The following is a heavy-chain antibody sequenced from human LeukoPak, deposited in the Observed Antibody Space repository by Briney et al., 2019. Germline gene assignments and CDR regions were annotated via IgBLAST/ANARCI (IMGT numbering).Heavy chain of an antibody. Sequence: PGGSLRLSCAASGFTFSSYAMHWVRQAPGKGLEWVAVISYDGSNKYYADSVKGRFTISRDNSKNTLYLQMNSLRAEDTAVYYCARGHTPGYSSSWYDFILDYYYYMDVWGKGTTVTVSS. J-gene: IGHJ6*03. CDR2: ISYDGSNK. CDR3: ARGHTPGYSSSWYDFILDYYYYMDV. V-gene: IGHV3-30*04. D-gene: IGHD6-13*01. CDR1: GFTFSSYA.